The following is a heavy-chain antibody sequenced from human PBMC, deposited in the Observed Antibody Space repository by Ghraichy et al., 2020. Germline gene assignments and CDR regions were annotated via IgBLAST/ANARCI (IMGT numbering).Heavy chain of an antibody. J-gene: IGHJ2*01. V-gene: IGHV4-61*01. D-gene: IGHD7-27*01. CDR2: MYYSGST. CDR1: GGSVSSGSYY. CDR3: ARDQTGDWYFDL. Sequence: SCTVSGGSVSSGSYYWSWIRQPPGKGLEWIGYMYYSGSTNYNPSLKSQFTISVDTSKNQFSLKLSSVTAADTAVYYCARDQTGDWYFDLWGRGTLVPVSS.